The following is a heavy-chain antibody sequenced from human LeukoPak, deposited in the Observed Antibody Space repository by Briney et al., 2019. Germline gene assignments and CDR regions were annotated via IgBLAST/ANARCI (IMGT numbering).Heavy chain of an antibody. Sequence: PGGSLRLSCAASGFTFSSYWMSWVRQAPGKGLEWVANIKQDGSEKYYVDSVKGRFTISRDNAKNSLYLQMNSLRAKDTAVYYCARRYSGYDWYFDYWGQGTLVTVSS. V-gene: IGHV3-7*03. CDR3: ARRYSGYDWYFDY. CDR2: IKQDGSEK. D-gene: IGHD5-12*01. CDR1: GFTFSSYW. J-gene: IGHJ4*02.